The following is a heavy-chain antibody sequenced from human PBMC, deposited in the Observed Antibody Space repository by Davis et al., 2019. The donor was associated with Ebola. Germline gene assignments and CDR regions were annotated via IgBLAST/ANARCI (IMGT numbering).Heavy chain of an antibody. CDR1: GGSVSSGSYH. J-gene: IGHJ4*02. CDR2: IYYSGST. D-gene: IGHD3-10*01. V-gene: IGHV4-61*01. Sequence: MPSETLSLTCTVSGGSVSSGSYHWSWIRQPPGKGLEWIGYIYYSGSTNYNPSLKSRVTISVDTSKNQFSLKLSSVTAADTAVYYCARSYYGSGSYLSFDYWGQGTLVTVSS. CDR3: ARSYYGSGSYLSFDY.